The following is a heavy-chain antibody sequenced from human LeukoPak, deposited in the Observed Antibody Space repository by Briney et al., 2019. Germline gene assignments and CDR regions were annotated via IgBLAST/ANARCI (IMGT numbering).Heavy chain of an antibody. CDR2: ISSSSSTI. V-gene: IGHV3-48*01. CDR1: GFTFSSYS. Sequence: GGSLRLSCAASGFTFSSYSMNWVRQAPGKGLEWVAYISSSSSTIYYADSVKGRFTISRDNAKNSLYLQMNSLRAEDTAVYYCARDTPYSGYDKDAFDIWGQGTMVTVSS. J-gene: IGHJ3*02. D-gene: IGHD5-12*01. CDR3: ARDTPYSGYDKDAFDI.